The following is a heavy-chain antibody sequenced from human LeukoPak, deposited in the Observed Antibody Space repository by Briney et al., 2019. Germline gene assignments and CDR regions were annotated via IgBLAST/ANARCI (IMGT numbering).Heavy chain of an antibody. CDR3: ARRDISSGWSFDY. V-gene: IGHV4-4*07. CDR2: IHTSGST. D-gene: IGHD6-19*01. J-gene: IGHJ4*02. CDR1: GGSISNYH. Sequence: ASETLSLTCTVSGGSISNYHRSWIRQPAGKGLEWIGQIHTSGSTNYNPPLKSRVTMSIDTPENQLSLTIRSVTAADTAVYYCARRDISSGWSFDYWGQGTLVTVSS.